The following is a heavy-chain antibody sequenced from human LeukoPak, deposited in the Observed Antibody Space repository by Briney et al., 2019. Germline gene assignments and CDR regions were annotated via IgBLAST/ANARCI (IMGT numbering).Heavy chain of an antibody. J-gene: IGHJ4*02. D-gene: IGHD3-22*01. CDR2: ISGSGGST. CDR3: AKSAYYDASGYYREYYFDY. CDR1: GFTFNNAW. Sequence: PGGSLRLSCAASGFTFNNAWMNWVRQAPGKGLEWVSSISGSGGSTHYADSVKGRFTISRDKTKNTLYLQMNSLRAEDTAVYYCAKSAYYDASGYYREYYFDYWGQGTLVTVSS. V-gene: IGHV3-23*01.